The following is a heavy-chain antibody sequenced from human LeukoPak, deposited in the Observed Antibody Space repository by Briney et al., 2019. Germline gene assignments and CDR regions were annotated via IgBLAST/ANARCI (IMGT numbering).Heavy chain of an antibody. Sequence: SETLSLTCTVSGGSISSSSYYWGWIRQPPGKGLEWIGSIYYSGSTYYNPSLKSRFTISVDTSKNQFSLKLSSVTAADTAVYYCARHAGYDFWSGYYRPYYFDYWGQGTLVTVSS. V-gene: IGHV4-39*01. CDR3: ARHAGYDFWSGYYRPYYFDY. CDR2: IYYSGST. CDR1: GGSISSSSYY. D-gene: IGHD3-3*01. J-gene: IGHJ4*02.